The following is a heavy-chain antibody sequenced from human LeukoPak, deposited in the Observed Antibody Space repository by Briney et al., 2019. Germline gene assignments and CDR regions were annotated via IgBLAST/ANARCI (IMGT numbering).Heavy chain of an antibody. D-gene: IGHD3-22*01. V-gene: IGHV4-39*07. Sequence: TLSLTCTVSGGSISSSSYYWGWIRPPPGKGLEWIGSIYYSGSTYYNPSLKSRVTISVDTSKNQFSLKLSSVTAADTAVYYCARDPIYYDSSGYYYLFDYWGQGTLVTVSS. CDR1: GGSISSSSYY. CDR3: ARDPIYYDSSGYYYLFDY. J-gene: IGHJ4*02. CDR2: IYYSGST.